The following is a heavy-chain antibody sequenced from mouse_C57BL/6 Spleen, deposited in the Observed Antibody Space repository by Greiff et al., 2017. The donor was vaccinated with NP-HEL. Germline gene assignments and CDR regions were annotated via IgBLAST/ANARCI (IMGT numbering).Heavy chain of an antibody. CDR2: ISYDGSN. J-gene: IGHJ2*01. CDR1: GYSITSGYY. Sequence: EVKLMESGPGLVKPSQSLSLTCSVSGYSITSGYYWNWIRQFPGNKLEWMGYISYDGSNNYNPSLKNRISITRDTSKNQFFLKLNSVTTEDTATYYCARDWVLRLDYWGQGTTLTVSS. CDR3: ARDWVLRLDY. V-gene: IGHV3-6*01. D-gene: IGHD2-3*01.